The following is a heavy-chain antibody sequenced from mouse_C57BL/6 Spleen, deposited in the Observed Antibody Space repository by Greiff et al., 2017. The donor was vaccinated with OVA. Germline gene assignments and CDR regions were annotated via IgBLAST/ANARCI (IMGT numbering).Heavy chain of an antibody. D-gene: IGHD1-1*01. CDR3: ARRTVVAEWYFDV. CDR2: ISSGSSTI. V-gene: IGHV5-17*01. J-gene: IGHJ1*03. Sequence: DVHLVESGGGLVKPGGSLKLSCAASGFTFSDYGMHWVRQAPEKGLEWVAYISSGSSTIYYADTVKGRFTISRDNAKNTLFLQMTSLRSEDTAMYYCARRTVVAEWYFDVWGTGTTVTVSS. CDR1: GFTFSDYG.